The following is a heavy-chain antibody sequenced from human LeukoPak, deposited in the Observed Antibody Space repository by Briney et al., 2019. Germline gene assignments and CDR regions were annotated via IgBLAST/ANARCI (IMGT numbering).Heavy chain of an antibody. V-gene: IGHV3-48*02. CDR1: GFTFSSYA. D-gene: IGHD5-18*01. J-gene: IGHJ4*02. CDR2: ISSSSSTI. Sequence: GGSLRLSCAASGFTFSSYAMHWVRQAPGKGLEWVSYISSSSSTIYYADSVKGRFTISRDNAKNSLYLQMNSLRDEDTAVYYCARDPGYNYGYVLDYWGQGTLVTVSS. CDR3: ARDPGYNYGYVLDY.